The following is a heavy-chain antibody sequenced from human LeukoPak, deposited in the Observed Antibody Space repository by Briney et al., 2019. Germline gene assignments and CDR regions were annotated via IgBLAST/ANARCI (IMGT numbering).Heavy chain of an antibody. D-gene: IGHD6-6*01. J-gene: IGHJ5*01. CDR2: IKQDGSVK. CDR3: VRTSRSSSTDS. Sequence: GGSLRLSCAASGFTFNHYWMSWVRQAPGKGLEWVANIKQDGSVKNYVDYMEGRFTISRDNAKNSLYLQMNGLRAEDTAVYYCVRTSRSSSTDSWGQGTLVTVSS. V-gene: IGHV3-7*01. CDR1: GFTFNHYW.